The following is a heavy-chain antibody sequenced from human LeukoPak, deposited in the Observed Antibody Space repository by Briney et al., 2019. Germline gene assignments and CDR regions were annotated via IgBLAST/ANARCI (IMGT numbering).Heavy chain of an antibody. J-gene: IGHJ6*02. CDR3: ARGDILTGYRSLAPNYYYYYGMDV. D-gene: IGHD3-9*01. CDR2: INPNSVAT. V-gene: IGHV1-2*02. Sequence: GASVKVSCKASGYTFTGYYMHWVRQAPGQGLDGMGWINPNSVATNYAQKFQGRVTMTRDTSISTAYMELSRLRSDDTAVYYCARGDILTGYRSLAPNYYYYYGMDVWGQGTTVTVSS. CDR1: GYTFTGYY.